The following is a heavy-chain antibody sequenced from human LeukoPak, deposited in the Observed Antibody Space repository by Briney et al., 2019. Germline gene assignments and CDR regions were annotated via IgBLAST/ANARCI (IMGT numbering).Heavy chain of an antibody. V-gene: IGHV1-3*01. CDR1: GYTFTSYA. D-gene: IGHD2-15*01. Sequence: GGSLRLSCAASGYTFTSYAMHWVRQAPGQRLDWMGWINAGNGNTKYSQKFQDRVTISRDTSASTAYMELSSLRSEDTAVYYCARDYCSGGFCYADPWGQGTLVTVSS. J-gene: IGHJ5*02. CDR2: INAGNGNT. CDR3: ARDYCSGGFCYADP.